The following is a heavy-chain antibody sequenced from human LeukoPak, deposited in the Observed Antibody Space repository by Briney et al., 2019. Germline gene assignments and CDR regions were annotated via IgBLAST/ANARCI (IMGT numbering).Heavy chain of an antibody. J-gene: IGHJ6*02. CDR2: INPNSGGT. D-gene: IGHD2-15*01. CDR3: ARGGGLGCSGGSCYGHYYYGMDV. CDR1: GYTFTGYY. Sequence: ASVKVSCKASGYTFTGYYMHWVRQDPGQGLEWMGSINPNSGGTNYAQKFQGRVTMTRDTSISTAYMELSRLRSDDTAVYYCARGGGLGCSGGSCYGHYYYGMDVWGQGTTVTVSS. V-gene: IGHV1-2*02.